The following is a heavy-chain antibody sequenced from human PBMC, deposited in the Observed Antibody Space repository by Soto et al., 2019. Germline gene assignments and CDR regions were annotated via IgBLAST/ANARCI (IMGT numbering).Heavy chain of an antibody. D-gene: IGHD2-2*01. CDR2: IYYSGST. Sequence: SETLSLTCTVSGGSISSGDYYWSWIRQPPGKGLEWIGYIYYSGSTYYNPSLKSRVTISVDTSKNQFSLKLSSVTAADTAVYYCARAPCSSTSCYGNWFDPWGQGTLVTVSS. CDR1: GGSISSGDYY. V-gene: IGHV4-30-4*01. J-gene: IGHJ5*02. CDR3: ARAPCSSTSCYGNWFDP.